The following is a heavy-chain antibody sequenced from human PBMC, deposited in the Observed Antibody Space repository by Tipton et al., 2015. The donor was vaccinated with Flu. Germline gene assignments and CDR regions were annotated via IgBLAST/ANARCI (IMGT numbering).Heavy chain of an antibody. CDR3: TRDRRRGMPISPPHGFDT. J-gene: IGHJ5*02. D-gene: IGHD1-14*01. CDR1: GFTFGDYA. V-gene: IGHV3-49*04. CDR2: MRSKAYGETA. Sequence: SLRLSCTGSGFTFGDYALNWVRQAPGKGLEWIAFMRSKAYGETAEYAASVKGRFIVSRDDSKNIVYLHMNSLKSEDTAIYYCTRDRRRGMPISPPHGFDTRGQGTLVTVSS.